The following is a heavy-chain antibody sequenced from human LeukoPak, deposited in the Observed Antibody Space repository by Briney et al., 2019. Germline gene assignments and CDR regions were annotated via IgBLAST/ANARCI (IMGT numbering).Heavy chain of an antibody. CDR1: GFAFGVHA. Sequence: GGSLRLSCVGSGFAFGVHAMSWVRQAPGKGPEWVATIGSGADLFYAESVKGRFTISKDDPRNTVWLQMNSLRAEDTALYYCAKDWTPHNRVYDCLDAWGQGTQVTVSS. D-gene: IGHD5/OR15-5a*01. CDR3: AKDWTPHNRVYDCLDA. CDR2: IGSGADL. J-gene: IGHJ5*02. V-gene: IGHV3-23*01.